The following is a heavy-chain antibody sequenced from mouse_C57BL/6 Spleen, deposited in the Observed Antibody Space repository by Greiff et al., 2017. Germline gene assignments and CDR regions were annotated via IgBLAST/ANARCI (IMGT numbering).Heavy chain of an antibody. D-gene: IGHD3-2*02. CDR1: GYAFSSSW. Sequence: QVQLQQSGPELVKPGASVKISCKASGYAFSSSWMNWVKQRPGKGLEWIGRIYPGDGDTNYNGKFKGKATLTADKSSSTAYMQLSSLTSEDSAVYFCARSGDWDYWGQGTTLTVSS. V-gene: IGHV1-82*01. CDR3: ARSGDWDY. CDR2: IYPGDGDT. J-gene: IGHJ2*01.